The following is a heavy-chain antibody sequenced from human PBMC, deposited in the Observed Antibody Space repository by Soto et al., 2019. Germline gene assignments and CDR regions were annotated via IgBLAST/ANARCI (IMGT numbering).Heavy chain of an antibody. D-gene: IGHD6-6*01. V-gene: IGHV3-23*01. CDR3: AKDRGSIAARGCAVDI. CDR1: GFTFSSYA. Sequence: GGSLRLSCAASGFTFSSYAMSWVRQAPGKGLEWVSAISGSGGSTYYADSVKGRFTISRDNSKNTLYLQMNSLRAEDTAVYYCAKDRGSIAARGCAVDIWVQGTRVTVSS. CDR2: ISGSGGST. J-gene: IGHJ3*02.